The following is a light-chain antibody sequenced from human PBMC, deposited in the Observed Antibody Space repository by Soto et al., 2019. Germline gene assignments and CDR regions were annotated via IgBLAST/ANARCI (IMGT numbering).Light chain of an antibody. CDR2: YDS. V-gene: IGLV3-21*04. CDR3: QVWDSSSDHPGV. J-gene: IGLJ1*01. CDR1: NIGSKS. Sequence: YELTQPPSVSVAPGKTARITCGGNNIGSKSVHWYQQKPGQAPVLVIYYDSDRPSGIPERFSGSNSGNTATLTISRVEAGDEADYYCQVWDSSSDHPGVFGTGTKVTVL.